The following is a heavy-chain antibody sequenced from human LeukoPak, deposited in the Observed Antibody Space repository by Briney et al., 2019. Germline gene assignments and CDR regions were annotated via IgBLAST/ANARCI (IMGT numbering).Heavy chain of an antibody. CDR3: ARDQGGGRHARVAFDI. D-gene: IGHD1-26*01. V-gene: IGHV4-4*02. J-gene: IGHJ3*02. CDR1: GGSISSSNW. Sequence: PSETLSLTCAVSGGSISSSNWWAWVRQPPGKGLEWIGEIYPSGSTNYNPSLKSRVTVSVDESKNQFSLRLTSVTAADTAVYYCARDQGGGRHARVAFDIWGQGTMVTVSS. CDR2: IYPSGST.